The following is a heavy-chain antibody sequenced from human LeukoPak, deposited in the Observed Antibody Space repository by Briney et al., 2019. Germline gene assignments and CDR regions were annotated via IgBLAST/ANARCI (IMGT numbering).Heavy chain of an antibody. V-gene: IGHV4-4*07. J-gene: IGHJ6*03. CDR2: IYTSGST. Sequence: NASETLSLTCTVSGGSISSYYWSWIRQPAGKGLEWIGRIYTSGSTNYNPSLKSRVAMSVDTSKNQFSLKLSSVTAADTAVYYCARVERDTAMASYYYYYMDVWGIGTTVTVSS. CDR3: ARVERDTAMASYYYYYMDV. CDR1: GGSISSYY. D-gene: IGHD5-18*01.